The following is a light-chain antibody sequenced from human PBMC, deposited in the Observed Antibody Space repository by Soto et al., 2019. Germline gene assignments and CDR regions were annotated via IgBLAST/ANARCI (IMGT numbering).Light chain of an antibody. Sequence: TQSPSTLTLYPGETATLSCRASQSVSRNLAWYQQKPGQAPRLLIYGASTRATGVPATFSGSASGTEFTLTISSLQSEDFAVYYCQQYNNWPPMTFGQGSMADI. V-gene: IGKV3-15*01. CDR1: QSVSRN. CDR3: QQYNNWPPMT. CDR2: GAS. J-gene: IGKJ1*01.